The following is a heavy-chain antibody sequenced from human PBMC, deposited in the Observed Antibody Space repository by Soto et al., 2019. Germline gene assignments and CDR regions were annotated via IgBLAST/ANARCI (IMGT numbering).Heavy chain of an antibody. Sequence: QVQLVQSGAEVKKPGASVKVSCKASGYTFTSYSISWVRQAPGQGLEWMGWSNVYNGNTKYAQNFRGRVTMTTDTSTSTVYMEVRSLASDYTAVYYCARDGVAGTTGTSGYWGQGTLVTVSS. J-gene: IGHJ4*02. D-gene: IGHD1-7*01. CDR3: ARDGVAGTTGTSGY. CDR2: SNVYNGNT. V-gene: IGHV1-18*01. CDR1: GYTFTSYS.